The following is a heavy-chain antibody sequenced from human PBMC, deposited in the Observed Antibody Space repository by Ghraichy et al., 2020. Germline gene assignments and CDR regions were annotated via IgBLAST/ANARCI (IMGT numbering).Heavy chain of an antibody. Sequence: GGSLRLSCATSGFNFNNYNMNWVRQAPGKGLEWVSYISSGSDTIYYADSVKGRFTISRDSAKTSLYLQMNSLRAEDTAVYYCARVTYDSSGTCFDFWGLGTLVTVSS. CDR3: ARVTYDSSGTCFDF. J-gene: IGHJ4*02. CDR1: GFNFNNYN. D-gene: IGHD3-22*01. V-gene: IGHV3-48*01. CDR2: ISSGSDTI.